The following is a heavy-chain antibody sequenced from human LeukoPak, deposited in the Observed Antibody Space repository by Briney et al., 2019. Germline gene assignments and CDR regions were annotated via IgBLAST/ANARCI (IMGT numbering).Heavy chain of an antibody. CDR3: AKSPARPYCSGGSCYSNY. J-gene: IGHJ4*02. V-gene: IGHV3-7*03. CDR2: IKQDGSEK. CDR1: GFTFSSYW. D-gene: IGHD2-15*01. Sequence: PGGSLRLSCAASGFTFSSYWMSWVRQAPGKGLEWVANIKQDGSEKYYVDSVKGRFTISRDNSKNTLYLQMNSLRAEDTAVYYCAKSPARPYCSGGSCYSNYWGQGTLVTVSS.